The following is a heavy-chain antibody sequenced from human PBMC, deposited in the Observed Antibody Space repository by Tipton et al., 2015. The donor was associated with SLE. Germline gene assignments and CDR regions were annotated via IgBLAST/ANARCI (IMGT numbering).Heavy chain of an antibody. D-gene: IGHD3-9*01. V-gene: IGHV4-31*03. CDR2: IYYSGNT. Sequence: TLSLTCTVSGGSISSGGYYWTWIRQRPGKGLEWIGYIYYSGNTYYNPSLGSRLTISVDTSKDQFSLRLTSLPAAVTAVYYCARATDWYLLPDVWGKGTTVTVSS. J-gene: IGHJ6*04. CDR1: GGSISSGGYY. CDR3: ARATDWYLLPDV.